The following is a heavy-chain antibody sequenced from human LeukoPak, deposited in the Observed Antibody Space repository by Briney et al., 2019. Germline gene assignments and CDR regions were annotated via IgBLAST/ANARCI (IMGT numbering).Heavy chain of an antibody. Sequence: GGSLRLSCAASGFTFSSYAMYWVRQAPGKGLEWVAVISYDGSNKYYADSVKGRFTISRDNSKNTLYLQMNSLRAEDTAVYYCARLRGYSGYDSGSYFDYWGQGTLVTVSS. D-gene: IGHD5-12*01. J-gene: IGHJ4*02. V-gene: IGHV3-30-3*01. CDR1: GFTFSSYA. CDR3: ARLRGYSGYDSGSYFDY. CDR2: ISYDGSNK.